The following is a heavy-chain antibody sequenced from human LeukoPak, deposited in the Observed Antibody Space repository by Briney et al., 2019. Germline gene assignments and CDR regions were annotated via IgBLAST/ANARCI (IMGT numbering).Heavy chain of an antibody. D-gene: IGHD1-26*01. J-gene: IGHJ4*02. CDR2: IYSSGST. CDR3: ARDSRVVGATLYFDY. V-gene: IGHV4-59*01. Sequence: PSETLSLTCTVSGGSISTYYWSWIRQPPGKGLEWIAKIYSSGSTYYNPSLQSRVTISIDTSKNQFSLNLNSVTTADTAIYYCARDSRVVGATLYFDYRGQGTLVTVSS. CDR1: GGSISTYY.